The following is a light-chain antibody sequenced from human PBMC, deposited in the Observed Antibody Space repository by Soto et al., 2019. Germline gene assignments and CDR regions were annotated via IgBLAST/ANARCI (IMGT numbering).Light chain of an antibody. CDR1: QSVTSN. J-gene: IGKJ5*01. CDR3: QHYDSLPIT. Sequence: EIVMTQSPATLSVSPGESATLSCRASQSVTSNLAWYQQKPGQPPRLLIYGASSRATGIPDRFSGSGSGTDFTLTISRLEPEDFAVFYCQHYDSLPITFGQGTRLEIK. CDR2: GAS. V-gene: IGKV3-20*01.